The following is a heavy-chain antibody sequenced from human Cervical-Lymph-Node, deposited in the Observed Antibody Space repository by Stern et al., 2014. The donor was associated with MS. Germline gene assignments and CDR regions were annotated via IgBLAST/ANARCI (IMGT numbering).Heavy chain of an antibody. D-gene: IGHD5-12*01. V-gene: IGHV4-4*02. CDR3: ARVHSGYDWFDY. CDR1: GASISNTNW. CDR2: IHHSGTT. J-gene: IGHJ4*02. Sequence: QVQLQESGPGLVKPSGTLSLTCDVSGASISNTNWWGWVRQPPAMGLEWIGEIHHSGTTNFKSSLKSRVTMSVYKSKNQSSLELKSVTAADTAVYFCARVHSGYDWFDYWGQGILVTVSS.